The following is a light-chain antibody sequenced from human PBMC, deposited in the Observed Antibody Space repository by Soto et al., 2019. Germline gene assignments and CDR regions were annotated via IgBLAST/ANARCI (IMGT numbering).Light chain of an antibody. V-gene: IGLV2-8*01. Sequence: HSVLTKPPSANGAPGQSVTISCTGTSSDVGVYNSVSWYQQHPAQAPKLMIYDVSKRPSGVPDRFSGSKSGNTASLTVSGLQAEDEADYYCSSYAGTHIVFGTGTKVTVL. CDR3: SSYAGTHIV. CDR1: SSDVGVYNS. J-gene: IGLJ1*01. CDR2: DVS.